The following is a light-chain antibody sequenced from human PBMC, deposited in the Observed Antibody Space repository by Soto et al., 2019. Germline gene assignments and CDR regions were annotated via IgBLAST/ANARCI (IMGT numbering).Light chain of an antibody. CDR2: GNR. J-gene: IGLJ2*01. V-gene: IGLV1-40*01. Sequence: QSVLTQPPSVSGAPGQRVTISCTGNNSNLGAGYDVHWYQQLPGAAPKLVIFGNRNRPSGVPERFSGSKSGTSVSLAIAGLQADDEADYYCQSYDPTLRTSLFGGGTQLTVL. CDR1: NSNLGAGYD. CDR3: QSYDPTLRTSL.